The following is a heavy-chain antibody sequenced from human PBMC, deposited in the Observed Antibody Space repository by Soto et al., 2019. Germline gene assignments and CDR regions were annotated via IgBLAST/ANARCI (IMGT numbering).Heavy chain of an antibody. CDR1: GYTFTSYD. D-gene: IGHD2-8*02. V-gene: IGHV1-8*02. J-gene: IGHJ4*02. Sequence: GASVKVSCKAPGYTFTSYDINWVRQAAGQGPEWMGSVTPGNGDTAFAQKYQGRVTVTSNTSMSTVYMELSNLRSDDTAVYYCARGGSYWARRHYFDSWGQGTLVTVSS. CDR3: ARGGSYWARRHYFDS. CDR2: VTPGNGDT.